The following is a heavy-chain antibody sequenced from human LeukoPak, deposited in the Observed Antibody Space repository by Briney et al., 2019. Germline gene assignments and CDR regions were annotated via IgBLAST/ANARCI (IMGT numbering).Heavy chain of an antibody. D-gene: IGHD3-10*01. CDR3: ATESNYYLDD. Sequence: ASVKVSCKPSGYTFTSFGISWVRQAPGQGLEWMGRIIPMFDTQNHAQKFQGRVTIFADKFTGTVYMDLNSLTSVDTAVYYCATESNYYLDDWGQGTLVTVSS. V-gene: IGHV1-69*06. J-gene: IGHJ4*02. CDR2: IIPMFDTQ. CDR1: GYTFTSFG.